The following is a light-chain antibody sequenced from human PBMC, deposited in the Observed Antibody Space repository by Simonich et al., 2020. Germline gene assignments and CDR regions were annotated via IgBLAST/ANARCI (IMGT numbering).Light chain of an antibody. Sequence: AIRMTQSPSSLSASTGDRVTITCRASQGIISYLAWYQQKPGKAPKLLIYAASTLQSGVPSRFSGRGSGTDFTLTISSLQPDDFATYYCQQYNSYPYTFGQGTKLEIK. CDR3: QQYNSYPYT. CDR1: QGIISY. CDR2: AAS. V-gene: IGKV1-8*01. J-gene: IGKJ2*01.